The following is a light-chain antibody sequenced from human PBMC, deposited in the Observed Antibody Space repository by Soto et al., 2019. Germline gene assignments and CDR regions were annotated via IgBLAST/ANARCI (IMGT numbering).Light chain of an antibody. J-gene: IGLJ1*01. Sequence: QSALTQPASVSGSPGQSITISCTGTSSDVGGYHYVSWYQQQPGKAPKFMIYDVTNRPSGVSNRFSGSKSGNTASLTISGLQAEDEADYYCCSYTTSNTRQIVFGTGTKLTVL. CDR3: CSYTTSNTRQIV. CDR1: SSDVGGYHY. V-gene: IGLV2-14*01. CDR2: DVT.